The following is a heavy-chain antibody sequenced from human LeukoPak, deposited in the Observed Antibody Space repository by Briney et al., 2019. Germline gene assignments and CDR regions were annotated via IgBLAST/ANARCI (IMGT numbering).Heavy chain of an antibody. CDR2: IYYSGST. J-gene: IGHJ4*02. D-gene: IGHD6-13*01. CDR3: ARGSDSSSWYYFDY. CDR1: GGSISSSSYY. Sequence: SETLSLTCTVSGGSISSSSYYWGWIRQPPGKGLEWIGSIYYSGSTYYNPSLKSRVTISVDTSKNQFSLKLSSVTAADTAVYYCARGSDSSSWYYFDYWGQGTLVTVSS. V-gene: IGHV4-39*07.